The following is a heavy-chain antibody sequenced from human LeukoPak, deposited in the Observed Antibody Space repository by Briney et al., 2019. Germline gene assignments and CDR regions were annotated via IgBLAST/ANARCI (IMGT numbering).Heavy chain of an antibody. V-gene: IGHV3-7*01. CDR1: GFTFSSYW. D-gene: IGHD3/OR15-3a*01. CDR3: ARYDFWSGYPPMYYFDY. Sequence: GGSLRLSCAASGFTFSSYWMSWVRQAPGKGLGWVVNIKQDGSEKYYVDSVKGRFTISRDNAKNSLYLQMNSLRAEDTAVYYCARYDFWSGYPPMYYFDYWGQGTLVTVSS. CDR2: IKQDGSEK. J-gene: IGHJ4*02.